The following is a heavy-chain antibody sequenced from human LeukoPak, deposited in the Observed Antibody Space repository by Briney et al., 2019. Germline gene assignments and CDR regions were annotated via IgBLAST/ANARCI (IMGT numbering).Heavy chain of an antibody. V-gene: IGHV3-21*01. D-gene: IGHD6-6*01. CDR1: GFTFNSYS. CDR3: ARGFGSSIPYSYYYYLNV. J-gene: IGHJ6*03. Sequence: GGSLRLSCAASGFTFNSYSMNWVRQAPGKGLEWVSYISGSRSYIYYADSVKGRFTISRDNAKNSLYLQMNSLRAEDDTAVYYCARGFGSSIPYSYYYYLNVWGKGTTVTVSS. CDR2: ISGSRSYI.